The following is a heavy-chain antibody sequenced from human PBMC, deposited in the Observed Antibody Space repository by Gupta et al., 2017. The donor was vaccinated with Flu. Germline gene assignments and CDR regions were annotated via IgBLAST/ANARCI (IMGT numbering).Heavy chain of an antibody. Sequence: VRQAPGKGLEWVSAISGSGGSTDYADSVKGRFTISRDNYKNTLYLQMNSRRAEDTAVYDCAKGADGFRNNWNVYHRYGMDVWGQGTTVTVSS. CDR3: AKGADGFRNNWNVYHRYGMDV. J-gene: IGHJ6*02. D-gene: IGHD1-1*01. V-gene: IGHV3-23*01. CDR2: ISGSGGST.